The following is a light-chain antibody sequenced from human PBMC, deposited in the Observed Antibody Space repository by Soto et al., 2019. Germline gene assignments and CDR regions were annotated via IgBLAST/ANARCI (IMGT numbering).Light chain of an antibody. J-gene: IGKJ5*01. V-gene: IGKV1-9*01. CDR1: QGISSY. Sequence: DIQLTQSPSFLSASVGDRVTISSRASQGISSYLAWYQQKPGKAPKLLMYAASTLQSGVPSRFSGSRYGTEFSLTISSLHPEDFATYYCQQLNSYPITCGQGTRLEIK. CDR2: AAS. CDR3: QQLNSYPIT.